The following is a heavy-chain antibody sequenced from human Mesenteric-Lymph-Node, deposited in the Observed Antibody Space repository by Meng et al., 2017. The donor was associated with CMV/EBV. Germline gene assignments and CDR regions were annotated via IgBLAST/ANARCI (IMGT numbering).Heavy chain of an antibody. V-gene: IGHV3-30-3*01. CDR2: ISYDGSNK. J-gene: IGHJ6*02. D-gene: IGHD6-13*01. CDR1: GFTFSSYA. Sequence: GESLKISCAASGFTFSSYAMHWVRQAPGKGLEWVAVISYDGSNKYYADSVKGRFTISRDNSKNTLYLQMNSLRAEDTAVYYCARPTYSSSWTSYGMDVWGQGTTVTVSS. CDR3: ARPTYSSSWTSYGMDV.